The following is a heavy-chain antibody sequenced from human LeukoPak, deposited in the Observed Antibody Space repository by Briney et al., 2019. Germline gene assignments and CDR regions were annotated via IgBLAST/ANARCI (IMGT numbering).Heavy chain of an antibody. D-gene: IGHD5-24*01. CDR1: GFTFSDYY. CDR2: ISSSSSYT. CDR3: AAPGGGRDGYNLGY. V-gene: IGHV3-11*03. J-gene: IGHJ4*02. Sequence: PGGSLRLSCAASGFTFSDYYMSWIRQAPGKGLEWVSYISSSSSYTNYADSVKGRFTISRDNAKNSLYLQMNSLRAEDTAVYYCAAPGGGRDGYNLGYWGQGTLVTVSS.